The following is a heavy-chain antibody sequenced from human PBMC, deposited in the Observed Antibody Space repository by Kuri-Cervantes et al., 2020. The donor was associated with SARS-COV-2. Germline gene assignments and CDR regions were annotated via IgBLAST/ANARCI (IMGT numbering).Heavy chain of an antibody. Sequence: GGSLRVSCVASGFTFSNYVIHWVRQAPGKGLEWVAVIRYDGENEYYAGPVKGRFTISRDNSKNTVSLHMNSLRAEDTAMYYCARGAANYYYMDVWGKGTTVTVSS. CDR1: GFTFSNYV. CDR3: ARGAANYYYMDV. D-gene: IGHD3-16*01. V-gene: IGHV3-33*08. CDR2: IRYDGENE. J-gene: IGHJ6*03.